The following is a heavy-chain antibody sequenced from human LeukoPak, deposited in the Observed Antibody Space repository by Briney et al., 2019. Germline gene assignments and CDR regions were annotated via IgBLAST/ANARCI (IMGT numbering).Heavy chain of an antibody. J-gene: IGHJ4*02. Sequence: GGSLRLSCAASGFTFSSYAMSWVRQAPGKGLEWVSAISGSGGSTYYADSVKGRFTISRDNSKNTLYLQMNSLRAEDTAVYYCAKTVVVPAAITGQGLYFDYWGQGTLVTVSS. CDR1: GFTFSSYA. D-gene: IGHD2-2*02. CDR3: AKTVVVPAAITGQGLYFDY. V-gene: IGHV3-23*01. CDR2: ISGSGGST.